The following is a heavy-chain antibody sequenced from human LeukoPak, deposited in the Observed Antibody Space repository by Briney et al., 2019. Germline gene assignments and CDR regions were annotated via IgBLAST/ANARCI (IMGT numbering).Heavy chain of an antibody. D-gene: IGHD3-22*01. CDR3: ARGGGPTMIVVAFDY. J-gene: IGHJ4*02. V-gene: IGHV4-34*01. CDR1: GGSFSGYY. CDR2: INHSGST. Sequence: SETLSLTCAVYGGSFSGYYWSWIRQPPGKGLEWIGEINHSGSTNYNPSLKSRVTISVDTSKNQFSLKLSSVTAADTAVYYCARGGGPTMIVVAFDYWGRGTLVTVSS.